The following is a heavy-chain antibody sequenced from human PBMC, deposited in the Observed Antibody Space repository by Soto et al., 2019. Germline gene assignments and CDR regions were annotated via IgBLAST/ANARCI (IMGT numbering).Heavy chain of an antibody. D-gene: IGHD2-2*01. CDR2: INPNSGGT. CDR1: GYTFTGYY. Sequence: ASVKVSCKASGYTFTGYYMHWVRQAPGQGLEWMGWINPNSGGTNYAQKFQGWVTMTRDTSISTAYMELSRLRSDDTAVYYCARSKSSAVVPAATPYGMDVWGQGTTVTVSS. CDR3: ARSKSSAVVPAATPYGMDV. J-gene: IGHJ6*02. V-gene: IGHV1-2*04.